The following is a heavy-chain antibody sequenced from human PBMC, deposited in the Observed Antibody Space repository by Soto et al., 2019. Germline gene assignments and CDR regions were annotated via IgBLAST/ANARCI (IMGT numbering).Heavy chain of an antibody. CDR3: ARDLADRAVVVVAAANDY. V-gene: IGHV1-18*01. CDR1: GYTFTSYG. J-gene: IGHJ4*02. Sequence: QVQLVQSGAEVKKPGASVKVSCKASGYTFTSYGISWVRQAPGQGLEWMGWISAYNGNTNYAQKLHGRVTMTTDTSTSTAYMELRSLRSDDTAVYYCARDLADRAVVVVAAANDYWGQGTLVTVSS. CDR2: ISAYNGNT. D-gene: IGHD2-15*01.